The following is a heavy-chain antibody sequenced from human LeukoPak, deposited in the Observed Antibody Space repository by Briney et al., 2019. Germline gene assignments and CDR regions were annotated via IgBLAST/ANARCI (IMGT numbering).Heavy chain of an antibody. CDR3: AKGERYYDILTGYYRAHAFDI. Sequence: PGGSLRLSCAASGFTFSSYEMNWVRQAPGKGLEWVSYISSSGSTIYYADSVKGRFTISRDNAKNSLYLQMNSLRAEDTAVYYCAKGERYYDILTGYYRAHAFDIWGQGTMVTVSS. V-gene: IGHV3-48*03. CDR1: GFTFSSYE. D-gene: IGHD3-9*01. CDR2: ISSSGSTI. J-gene: IGHJ3*02.